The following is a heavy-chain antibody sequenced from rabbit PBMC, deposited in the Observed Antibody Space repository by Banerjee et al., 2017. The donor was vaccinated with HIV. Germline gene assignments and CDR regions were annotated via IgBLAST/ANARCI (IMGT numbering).Heavy chain of an antibody. CDR1: GFSFSSSYY. Sequence: QSLEESGGDLVKPGASLTLTCTASGFSFSSSYYMCWVRQAPGKGLEWIACIYTGSGSTYYANWAKGRFTVSKTSSTTVTLQMTSLTAADTATYFCAREIPATGSYELWGQGTLVTVS. CDR3: AREIPATGSYEL. D-gene: IGHD5-1*01. V-gene: IGHV1S40*01. J-gene: IGHJ3*01. CDR2: IYTGSGST.